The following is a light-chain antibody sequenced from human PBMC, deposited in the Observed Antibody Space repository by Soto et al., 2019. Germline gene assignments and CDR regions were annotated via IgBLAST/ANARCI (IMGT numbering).Light chain of an antibody. CDR3: QSYDSSLSGWL. Sequence: QPVLTQPPSVSGAPGQTITISCTGSSSNIGAGYDVPWYQQLPGTAPKLLMYGNSNRPSWFPDRFSGSKSGTTTSLPITGLQAEDEADYYCQSYDSSLSGWLFGGGTKLTVL. CDR1: SSNIGAGYD. J-gene: IGLJ3*02. V-gene: IGLV1-40*01. CDR2: GNS.